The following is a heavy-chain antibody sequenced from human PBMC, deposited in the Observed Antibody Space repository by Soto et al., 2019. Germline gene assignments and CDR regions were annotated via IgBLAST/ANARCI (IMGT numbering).Heavy chain of an antibody. CDR3: ARIPRSPKAAFDV. CDR2: INHSGTT. CDR1: DGSFSGYY. D-gene: IGHD2-15*01. Sequence: PSETLSLTCAVYDGSFSGYYWSWIRQSPGKGLEWIGEINHSGTTNYNPPLKSRVIISLDTSKNQFSLRLSSVTAADTALYYCARIPRSPKAAFDVWGQGTLVTVSS. J-gene: IGHJ3*01. V-gene: IGHV4-34*01.